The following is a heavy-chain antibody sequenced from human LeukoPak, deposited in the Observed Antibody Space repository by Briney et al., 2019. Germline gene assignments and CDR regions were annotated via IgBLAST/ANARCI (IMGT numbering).Heavy chain of an antibody. D-gene: IGHD3-10*02. V-gene: IGHV3-48*03. Sequence: GGSLRLSCAASGFTFSNSAMNWVRQAPGKGLEWVSAISGSGGTIYYADSVKGRFTISRDNAKDSLYLQMNSLRAEDTAVYYCAELGITMIGGVWGKGTTVTISS. CDR1: GFTFSNSA. CDR3: AELGITMIGGV. J-gene: IGHJ6*04. CDR2: ISGSGGTI.